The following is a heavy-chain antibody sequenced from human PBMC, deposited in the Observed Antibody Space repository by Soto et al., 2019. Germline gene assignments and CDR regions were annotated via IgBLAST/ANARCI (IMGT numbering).Heavy chain of an antibody. CDR3: ARHYALASYWNYFDS. D-gene: IGHD1-1*01. V-gene: IGHV4-59*11. J-gene: IGHJ4*02. CDR2: LLYSGGT. Sequence: SETLSLTCNVSGDSISSHLWGWVRQPPGKGLEWIGYLLYSGGTNYNPSLKGRASISLDASRNQFSLTVTSVTAADTAVYYCARHYALASYWNYFDSWGQGTLVTVSS. CDR1: GDSISSHL.